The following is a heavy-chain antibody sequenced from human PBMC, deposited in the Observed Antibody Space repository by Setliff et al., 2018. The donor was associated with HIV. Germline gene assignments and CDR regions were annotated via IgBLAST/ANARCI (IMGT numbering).Heavy chain of an antibody. CDR3: AREEKLSAVAGTMYYYYAMDV. V-gene: IGHV4-39*07. D-gene: IGHD6-19*01. CDR2: VYYTGTT. J-gene: IGHJ6*02. CDR1: GGSISSITHY. Sequence: SETLSLTCTVSGGSISSITHYWGWFRQPPGEGLECIGTVYYTGTTYYNSSLESRVTISVDTSKNQFSLKLSSVTAADTAVYYCAREEKLSAVAGTMYYYYAMDVWGQGTTVTVSS.